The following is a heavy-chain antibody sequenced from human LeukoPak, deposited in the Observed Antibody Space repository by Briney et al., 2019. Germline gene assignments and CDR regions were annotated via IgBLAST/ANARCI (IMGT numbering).Heavy chain of an antibody. V-gene: IGHV3-64*01. CDR2: ISSNGGST. CDR3: ARVDYDILTGYSSFDY. Sequence: GGSLRLSCAASGFTFSSYAMHWVRQAPGKGLEYFSAISSNGGSTYYANSVKGRFTISRDNSKNTLYLQMGSLRAEDMAVYYCARVDYDILTGYSSFDYWGQGTLVTVSS. CDR1: GFTFSSYA. J-gene: IGHJ4*02. D-gene: IGHD3-9*01.